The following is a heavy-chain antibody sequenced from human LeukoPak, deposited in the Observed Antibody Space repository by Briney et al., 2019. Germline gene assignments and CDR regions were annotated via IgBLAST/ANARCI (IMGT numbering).Heavy chain of an antibody. Sequence: PGGSLRLSCAASGFTFSSYSMNWVRQAPGKGLEWVSYISSSSSTIYYADSVKGRFTISRDNAKNSLYLQMNSLRAEDTAVYYCASDGHYYDSSGYATAFDIWGQGTMVTVSS. CDR1: GFTFSSYS. V-gene: IGHV3-48*04. CDR3: ASDGHYYDSSGYATAFDI. J-gene: IGHJ3*02. D-gene: IGHD3-22*01. CDR2: ISSSSSTI.